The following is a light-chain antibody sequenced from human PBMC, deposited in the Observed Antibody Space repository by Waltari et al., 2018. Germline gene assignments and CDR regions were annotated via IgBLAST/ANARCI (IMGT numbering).Light chain of an antibody. Sequence: QSALTQPPSASGSPGQSVTISCTGTSSDVGGYNYVPWYQQHPGKAPKLMIYEVSKRPSGVPDRFSGSKSGNTASLTVPGLQAEDEADYYCTSYASSNSVVFGGGTKLTVL. CDR1: SSDVGGYNY. V-gene: IGLV2-8*01. CDR2: EVS. CDR3: TSYASSNSVV. J-gene: IGLJ2*01.